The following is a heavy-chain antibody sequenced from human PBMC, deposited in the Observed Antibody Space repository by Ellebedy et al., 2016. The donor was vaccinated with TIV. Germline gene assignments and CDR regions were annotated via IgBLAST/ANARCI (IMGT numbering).Heavy chain of an antibody. CDR3: ARRGSYGDYAVQINSWFDT. Sequence: GGSLRLSCAASGFNFRSYWMSWVRQAPGKGLEWVANIYQDGGVQYYVDSVKGRFTISRDNADNSLFLQMNSLRADDTAVYYCARRGSYGDYAVQINSWFDTWGRGTLVAVSS. V-gene: IGHV3-7*01. CDR2: IYQDGGVQ. CDR1: GFNFRSYW. D-gene: IGHD4-17*01. J-gene: IGHJ5*02.